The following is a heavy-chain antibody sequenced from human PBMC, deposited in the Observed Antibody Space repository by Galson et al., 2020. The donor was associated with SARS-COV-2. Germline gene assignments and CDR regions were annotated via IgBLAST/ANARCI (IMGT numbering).Heavy chain of an antibody. Sequence: GESLKISCAASGFTFSSYSMNWVRQAPGKGLEWVSYISSSSSSTIYYADSVKGRFTISRDNAKNSLYLQMNSLRAEDTAVYYCARDNHGGDFWSGYFEPFFDYWGQGTLVTVSS. J-gene: IGHJ4*02. CDR3: ARDNHGGDFWSGYFEPFFDY. CDR2: ISSSSSSTI. CDR1: GFTFSSYS. D-gene: IGHD3-3*01. V-gene: IGHV3-48*01.